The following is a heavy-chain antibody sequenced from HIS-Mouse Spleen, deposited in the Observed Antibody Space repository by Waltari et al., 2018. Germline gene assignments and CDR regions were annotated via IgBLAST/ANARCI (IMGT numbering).Heavy chain of an antibody. CDR3: ARRGGYYYGSGSRLWAFDI. CDR2: IFSNDEK. Sequence: QVTLKESGPVLVKPTETLTLTCTVSGFSLSNARMGVSWIRQPPGKALEWLAHIFSNDEKSYSTSLKSRLTISKDTSKSQVVLTMTNMDPVDTATYYCARRGGYYYGSGSRLWAFDIWGQGTMVTVSS. CDR1: GFSLSNARMG. J-gene: IGHJ3*02. D-gene: IGHD3-10*01. V-gene: IGHV2-26*01.